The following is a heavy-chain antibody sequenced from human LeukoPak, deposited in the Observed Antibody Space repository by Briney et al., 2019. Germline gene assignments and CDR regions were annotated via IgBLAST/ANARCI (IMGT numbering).Heavy chain of an antibody. CDR2: ISYDGSNE. V-gene: IGHV3-30*04. CDR3: ARGHWFDP. J-gene: IGHJ5*02. Sequence: GGSLRLSCAASGFTFSSYIMHWVRQAPGKGLEWVAIISYDGSNEYYADSVKGRFTISRDNSKNTLYLQMNSLRAADTAVYYCARGHWFDPWGQGTLVTVSS. CDR1: GFTFSSYI.